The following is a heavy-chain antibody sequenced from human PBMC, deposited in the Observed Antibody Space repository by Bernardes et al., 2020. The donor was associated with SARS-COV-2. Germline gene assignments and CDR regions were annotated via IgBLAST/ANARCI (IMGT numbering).Heavy chain of an antibody. V-gene: IGHV3-9*01. CDR2: IGWNSGFV. J-gene: IGHJ6*02. CDR3: AKDLTYQSGVFYGMDV. Sequence: GGSLRLSCAASGFKFGDYAMHWVRQAPGKGLEWVSGIGWNSGFVGYADSVEGRFTISRDNAKNSLSLQMNSLRAEDTALYYCAKDLTYQSGVFYGMDVWGQGTAVTVSS. D-gene: IGHD3-10*01. CDR1: GFKFGDYA.